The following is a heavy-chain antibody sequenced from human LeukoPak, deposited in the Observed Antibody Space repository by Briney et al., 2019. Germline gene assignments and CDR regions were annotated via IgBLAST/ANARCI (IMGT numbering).Heavy chain of an antibody. CDR3: AKRGVVIRGLLVIGYHQEAYHYDF. Sequence: GGSLRLSCVVSGISLSNYAMTWVRQAPGKGLGWVSYISERGGSTTYADSVKGRFTISRGTSLNTLYLQMSNLRAEDTAVYFCAKRGVVIRGLLVIGYHQEAYHYDFWGQGVLVTVSS. CDR1: GISLSNYA. CDR2: ISERGGST. D-gene: IGHD3-10*01. J-gene: IGHJ4*02. V-gene: IGHV3-23*01.